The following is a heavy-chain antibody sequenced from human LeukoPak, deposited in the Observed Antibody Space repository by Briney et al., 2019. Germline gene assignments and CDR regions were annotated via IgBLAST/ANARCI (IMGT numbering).Heavy chain of an antibody. D-gene: IGHD4-17*01. J-gene: IGHJ5*02. Sequence: GGSLRLSCTASGFTFGDYAMSWFRQAPGKGLEWVGFIRSKAYGGTTEYAASVKGRFTISRDDSKSIAYLQMNSLKTEDTAVYYCTRSYGDYEPNWFHPWGQGTLVTVSS. CDR2: IRSKAYGGTT. CDR3: TRSYGDYEPNWFHP. V-gene: IGHV3-49*03. CDR1: GFTFGDYA.